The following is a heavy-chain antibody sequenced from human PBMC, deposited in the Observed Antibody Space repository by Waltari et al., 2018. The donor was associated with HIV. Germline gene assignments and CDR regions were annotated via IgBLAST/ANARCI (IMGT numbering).Heavy chain of an antibody. CDR1: RFTFSSAW. J-gene: IGHJ4*02. V-gene: IGHV3-15*01. CDR3: TTSMGGSYYGRDY. Sequence: EVQLVESGGGLVKPGGSLKLSCAASRFTFSSAWLRWFRQAPGKGLEWVGRIKSKSHGGTTDYAAPVKGRFTISRDDSKDTLYLQMNSLKTEDTAVYYCTTSMGGSYYGRDYWGQGTLVTVSS. CDR2: IKSKSHGGTT. D-gene: IGHD1-26*01.